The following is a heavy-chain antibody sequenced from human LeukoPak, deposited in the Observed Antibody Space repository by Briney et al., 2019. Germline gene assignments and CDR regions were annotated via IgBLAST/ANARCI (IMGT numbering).Heavy chain of an antibody. CDR2: INAGNGNT. D-gene: IGHD1-1*01. Sequence: GASVKVSCKASGYTFTNYAIHWVRQAPGQRLERMGWINAGNGNTKYSQKFQGRVTFTRDTSASTAYMELSSLSSEDTAVYYCARHNDRTRGAFDIWGQGTMVTVSS. CDR3: ARHNDRTRGAFDI. CDR1: GYTFTNYA. J-gene: IGHJ3*02. V-gene: IGHV1-3*01.